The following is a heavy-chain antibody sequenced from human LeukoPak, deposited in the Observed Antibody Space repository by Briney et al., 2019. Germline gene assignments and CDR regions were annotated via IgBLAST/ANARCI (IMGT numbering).Heavy chain of an antibody. CDR1: GGSISSGDYY. CDR2: IYYSGST. Sequence: SQTLSLTCTVSGGSISSGDYYWSWIRQPPGKGLEWIGYIYYSGSTYYNPSLKSRVTISVDTSKNQFSLKLSSVTAADTAVYYCASPRGGYSYGYDYWGQGTLVTVSS. V-gene: IGHV4-30-4*08. D-gene: IGHD5-18*01. J-gene: IGHJ4*02. CDR3: ASPRGGYSYGYDY.